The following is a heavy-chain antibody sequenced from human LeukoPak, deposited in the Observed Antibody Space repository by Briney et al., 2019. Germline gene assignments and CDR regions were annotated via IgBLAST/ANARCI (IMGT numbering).Heavy chain of an antibody. CDR3: ARHVYSAETRYFDY. Sequence: SETLSLTCTVSGGSISSGGYYWSWIRQPPGKGLEWIGYIYHSGSTYYNPSLKSRVTISVDTSKNQFSLKLSSVTAADTAVYYCARHVYSAETRYFDYWGQGTLVTVSS. CDR1: GGSISSGGYY. V-gene: IGHV4-30-2*03. CDR2: IYHSGST. D-gene: IGHD2-8*01. J-gene: IGHJ4*02.